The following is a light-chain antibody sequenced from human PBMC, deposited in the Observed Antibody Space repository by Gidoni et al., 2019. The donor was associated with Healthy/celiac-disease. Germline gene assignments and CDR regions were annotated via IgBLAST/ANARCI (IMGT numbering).Light chain of an antibody. CDR2: AAS. CDR3: QQYYSTLRT. Sequence: DIQLTQFPSSLSASVGDRVTITCRASQGISNSLAWYQQKPGKAPKLLLYAASRLESGVPSRFSGSGSGTDYTLTISSLQPEDFATYYCQQYYSTLRTFGQGTKLEIK. J-gene: IGKJ2*01. CDR1: QGISNS. V-gene: IGKV1-NL1*01.